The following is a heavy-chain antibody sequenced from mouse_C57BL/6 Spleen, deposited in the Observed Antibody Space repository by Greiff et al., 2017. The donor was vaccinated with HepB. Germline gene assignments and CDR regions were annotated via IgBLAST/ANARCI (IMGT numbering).Heavy chain of an antibody. Sequence: QVHVKQSGAELAKPGASVKLSCKASGYTFPRYWMHWVKQRPGQGLEWIGYINPSSGYTKYNQKFKDKATLTADKSSSTAYMQLSSLTYEDSAVYCCASGGDISSPSFAYWGQVALVTVS. CDR1: GYTFPRYW. CDR2: INPSSGYT. V-gene: IGHV1-7*01. D-gene: IGHD1-3*01. CDR3: ASGGDISSPSFAY. J-gene: IGHJ3*01.